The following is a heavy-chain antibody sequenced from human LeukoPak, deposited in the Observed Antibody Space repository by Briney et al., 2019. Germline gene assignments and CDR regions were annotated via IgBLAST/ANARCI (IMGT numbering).Heavy chain of an antibody. Sequence: SETLSLTCNVSGASISTGTSYWGWIRQPPGRGLEWIGSIYHSGYTYYNPSLKSRVTISVDTSKDQFSLKLTSVTAADTAVYYCARGRYCSSSSCYFVFDIWGQGTMVTVSS. CDR1: GASISTGTSY. D-gene: IGHD2-2*01. CDR2: IYHSGYT. J-gene: IGHJ3*02. CDR3: ARGRYCSSSSCYFVFDI. V-gene: IGHV4-39*07.